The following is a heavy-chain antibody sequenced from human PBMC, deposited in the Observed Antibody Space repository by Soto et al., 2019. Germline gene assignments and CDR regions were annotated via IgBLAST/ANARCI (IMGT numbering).Heavy chain of an antibody. CDR2: IWYDGSNK. V-gene: IGHV3-33*01. J-gene: IGHJ4*02. D-gene: IGHD3-22*01. CDR1: GFTFSSYG. Sequence: GGSLRLSCAASGFTFSSYGMHWVRQAPGKGLEWVAVIWYDGSNKYYADSVKGRFTISRDNSKNTLYLQMNSLRAEDTAVYYCARGYYYDSSGYTHDYWGQGTLVTGSA. CDR3: ARGYYYDSSGYTHDY.